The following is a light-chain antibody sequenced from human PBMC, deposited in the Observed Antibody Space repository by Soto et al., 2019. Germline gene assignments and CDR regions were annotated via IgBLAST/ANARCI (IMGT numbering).Light chain of an antibody. Sequence: SYELTQPPSVSVAPGQTARITCGGNNIGVKSVHWYQQKPGQAPVLVVYDDSARPSGIPARFSGCNSGNTATLTVSRVEGGDEADYYCHVVGSGSDQGIFGGGTKLTVL. CDR3: HVVGSGSDQGI. J-gene: IGLJ2*01. CDR2: DDS. V-gene: IGLV3-21*02. CDR1: NIGVKS.